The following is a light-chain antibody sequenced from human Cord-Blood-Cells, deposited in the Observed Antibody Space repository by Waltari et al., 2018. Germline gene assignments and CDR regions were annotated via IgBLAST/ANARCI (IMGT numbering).Light chain of an antibody. CDR3: QQYNSYSLT. Sequence: DIQLTQSPYTLSAYVGDRVTITCRASQSISSWLAWYQPKPGKAPKLLIYDASSLESGVPSRFSGSGSGTEFTLTISSLQPDDFATYYCQQYNSYSLTFGPGTKVDIK. J-gene: IGKJ3*01. CDR2: DAS. V-gene: IGKV1-5*01. CDR1: QSISSW.